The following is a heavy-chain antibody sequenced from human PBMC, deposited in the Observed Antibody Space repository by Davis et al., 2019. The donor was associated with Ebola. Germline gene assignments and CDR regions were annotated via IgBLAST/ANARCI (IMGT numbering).Heavy chain of an antibody. D-gene: IGHD2-2*01. V-gene: IGHV3-23*01. CDR1: GFTFSSYA. CDR3: AKDIVVVPAPMGDV. J-gene: IGHJ6*02. CDR2: ISGSGGST. Sequence: GESLKISCAASGFTFSSYAMSWVRQAPGKGLEWVSAISGSGGSTYYADSVKGRFTISRDNSKHTLYLQMNSLRSEDTAVYYCAKDIVVVPAPMGDVWGQGTTVTVSS.